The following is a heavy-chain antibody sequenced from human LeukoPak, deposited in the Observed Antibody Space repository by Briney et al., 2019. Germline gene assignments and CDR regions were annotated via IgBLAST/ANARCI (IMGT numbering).Heavy chain of an antibody. CDR1: GGTFSSYA. D-gene: IGHD3-3*01. Sequence: SVKVSCKASGGTFSSYAISWVRQAPGQGLEWMGGIIPIFGTANYAQKFQGRVTITADESTSTAYMELSSLRAEDTAVYYCAKLKTIFGVVIDYWGQGTLVTVSS. V-gene: IGHV1-69*01. J-gene: IGHJ4*02. CDR2: IIPIFGTA. CDR3: AKLKTIFGVVIDY.